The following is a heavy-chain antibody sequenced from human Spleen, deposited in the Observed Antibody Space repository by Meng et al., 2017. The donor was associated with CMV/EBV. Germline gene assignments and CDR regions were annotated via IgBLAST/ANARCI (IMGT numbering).Heavy chain of an antibody. D-gene: IGHD4/OR15-4a*01. CDR1: GFYFPSYT. CDR2: IFADGST. CDR3: SRDYPDGASNYYGWDV. Sequence: GGSLRLSCAASGFYFPSYTMNWVRQAPGKGLQWVSAIFADGSTKYAESVKGRFSISRDTHKNVLYLQMNSLRVEDTAVYYCSRDYPDGASNYYGWDVWGQGTTVTVSS. J-gene: IGHJ6*02. V-gene: IGHV3-53*01.